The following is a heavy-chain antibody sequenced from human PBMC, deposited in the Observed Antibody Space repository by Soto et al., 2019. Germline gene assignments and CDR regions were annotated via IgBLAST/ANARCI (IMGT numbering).Heavy chain of an antibody. CDR2: INHSGST. V-gene: IGHV4-34*01. J-gene: IGHJ6*02. Sequence: SETLSLTCAVYGGSFSGYYWSWIRQPPGKGLEWIGEINHSGSTNYNPSLKSRVTISVDTSKNQFSLKLSSVTAADTAVYYCARAPSYYYYGMDVWGQGTTVTVSS. CDR3: ARAPSYYYYGMDV. CDR1: GGSFSGYY.